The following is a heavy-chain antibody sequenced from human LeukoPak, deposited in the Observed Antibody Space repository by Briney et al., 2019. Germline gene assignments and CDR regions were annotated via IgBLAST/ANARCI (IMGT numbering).Heavy chain of an antibody. CDR2: IYCSGST. J-gene: IGHJ4*02. CDR1: GGSIISHF. V-gene: IGHV4-59*11. Sequence: PSETLSLTCIVSGGSIISHFWNWIRPPPGKGLEWIRYIYCSGSTTYNPSLKIPVTISIDTSKRQFSLRRSSVTAADTAVYDCGGEGTGSVGFDYWGQGTLVTVSS. CDR3: GGEGTGSVGFDY. D-gene: IGHD1-1*01.